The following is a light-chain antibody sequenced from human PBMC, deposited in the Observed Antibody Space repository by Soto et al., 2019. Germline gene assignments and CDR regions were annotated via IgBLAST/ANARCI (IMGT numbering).Light chain of an antibody. Sequence: EIVLTQSPGTRSLSPGERATLSCKAGQSASSRYLAWYQQKPGQAPRLLIYGASSRATGIPDRFSGSGSGTDFTLTISRLEPEDFAVYYCQQYGSSPWTFGQGTKVEIK. J-gene: IGKJ1*01. CDR1: QSASSRY. V-gene: IGKV3-20*01. CDR2: GAS. CDR3: QQYGSSPWT.